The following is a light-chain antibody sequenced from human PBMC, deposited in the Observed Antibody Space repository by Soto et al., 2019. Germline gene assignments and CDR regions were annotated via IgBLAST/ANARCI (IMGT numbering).Light chain of an antibody. Sequence: QSALTQPASVSGSPGQSITISCTGTSSDVGGFNFVSWYQQQPGEAPKLMIYDVSNRPSGVSNRFSGSKSGNTASLTISGLQAEDEADYYCSSYTASSTLVFGGGTKVTVL. J-gene: IGLJ3*02. V-gene: IGLV2-14*01. CDR2: DVS. CDR1: SSDVGGFNF. CDR3: SSYTASSTLV.